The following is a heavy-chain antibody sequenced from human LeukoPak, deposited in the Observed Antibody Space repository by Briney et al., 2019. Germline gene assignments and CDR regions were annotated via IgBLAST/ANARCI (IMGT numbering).Heavy chain of an antibody. CDR2: ISNSGDSI. Sequence: GGSLRLSCAASGFTFRSYEMNWVRQAPGKGLEWVSFISNSGDSIYYADSVKGRFTITRDNAKNSLFLQGNSLRAEDTAVYYCARSEARFMLSWGQGTLVTVSS. J-gene: IGHJ4*02. V-gene: IGHV3-48*03. CDR1: GFTFRSYE. D-gene: IGHD3-16*02. CDR3: ARSEARFMLS.